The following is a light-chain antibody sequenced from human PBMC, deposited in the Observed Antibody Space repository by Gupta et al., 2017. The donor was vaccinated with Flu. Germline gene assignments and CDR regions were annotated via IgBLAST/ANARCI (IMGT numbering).Light chain of an antibody. CDR3: QQRSNWPPFT. CDR1: QSVSSY. Sequence: ATLSLSPGERATRSCRARQSVSSYLGWYKQKPGQAPRLLIYDASNRDTGIQTRFSGSGSGKDLALTISSREPEDFAGYYCQQRSNWPPFTFGGGTXVEIK. J-gene: IGKJ4*01. V-gene: IGKV3-11*01. CDR2: DAS.